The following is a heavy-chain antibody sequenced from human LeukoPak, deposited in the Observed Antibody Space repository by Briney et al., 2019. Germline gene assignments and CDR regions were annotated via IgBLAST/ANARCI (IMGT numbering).Heavy chain of an antibody. Sequence: GASVKVSCKASGYTFTSYYMHWVRQAPGQGLEWMGIINPSGGSTSYAQKFQGRVTMTRDTSTSTVYMELSSLRSEDTAVYYCAIEFATVVVSAVISAFDIWGQGTMVTVSS. CDR3: AIEFATVVVSAVISAFDI. CDR2: INPSGGST. CDR1: GYTFTSYY. D-gene: IGHD2-2*02. J-gene: IGHJ3*02. V-gene: IGHV1-46*01.